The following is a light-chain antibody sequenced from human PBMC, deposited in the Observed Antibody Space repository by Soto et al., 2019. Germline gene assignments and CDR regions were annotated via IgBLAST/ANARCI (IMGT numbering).Light chain of an antibody. V-gene: IGKV3-20*01. CDR2: GAS. Sequence: EIVLTQAPGTLSLSPGERATLSCRASQSVSRSYLAWYQQKPGQAPRLLIYGASSRATGITDRFSGSGSGTDFALTISRLEPEDFAVYYGLLYGSSPAGTFGQGAKVEIK. CDR1: QSVSRSY. J-gene: IGKJ1*01. CDR3: LLYGSSPAGT.